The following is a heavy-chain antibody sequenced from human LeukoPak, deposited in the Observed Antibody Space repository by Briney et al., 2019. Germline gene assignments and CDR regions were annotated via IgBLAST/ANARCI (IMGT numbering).Heavy chain of an antibody. CDR3: ARIPESASTVTAYYFDY. J-gene: IGHJ4*02. V-gene: IGHV1-69*13. D-gene: IGHD4-11*01. CDR2: IIPIFGTA. CDR1: GGTFNSYA. Sequence: ASVKVSCKASGGTFNSYAISWVRQAPGQGLEWMGGIIPIFGTANYAQKFQGRVTITADESTSTAYMELSGLRSEDTAVYYCARIPESASTVTAYYFDYWGQGTLVTVSS.